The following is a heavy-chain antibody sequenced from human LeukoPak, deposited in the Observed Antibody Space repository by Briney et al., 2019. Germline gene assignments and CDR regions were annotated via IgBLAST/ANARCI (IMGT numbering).Heavy chain of an antibody. D-gene: IGHD3-10*01. J-gene: IGHJ6*03. Sequence: PSETLSLTCTVSGGSISSYYWSWIRQPAGKGLEWIGRTYTSGSTNYNPSLKSRVTISVDTSKNQFSLKLSSVTAADTAVYYCARTTMVRGTYYMDVWGKGTTVTISS. V-gene: IGHV4-4*07. CDR3: ARTTMVRGTYYMDV. CDR2: TYTSGST. CDR1: GGSISSYY.